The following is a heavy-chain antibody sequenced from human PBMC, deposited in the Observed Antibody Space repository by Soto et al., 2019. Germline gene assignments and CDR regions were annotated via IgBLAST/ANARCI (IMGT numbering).Heavy chain of an antibody. D-gene: IGHD5-18*01. Sequence: GASVKVSCKSSGYAFTGYYIHWVRQAPGQGLEWMGWINPNSGDTNSAQKFQGRVTMTRDTSFSTAYMELSSLRSDDTAVYYCATRYSYVHFWGQGTLVTVSS. CDR3: ATRYSYVHF. CDR2: INPNSGDT. J-gene: IGHJ4*02. CDR1: GYAFTGYY. V-gene: IGHV1-2*02.